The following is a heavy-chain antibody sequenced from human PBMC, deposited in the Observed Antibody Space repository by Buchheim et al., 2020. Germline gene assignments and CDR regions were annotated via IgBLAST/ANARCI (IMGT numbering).Heavy chain of an antibody. J-gene: IGHJ5*02. Sequence: EVQLVESGGGLVKPGGSLRLSCAASGFTFSSYSMNWVRQAPGKGLEWVSSISSSSSYIYYADSVKGRFTISRDNAKNSLYLQMNSLRAEDTAVYYCARDLFWRGCSGGSCYNWFDPWGQGTL. V-gene: IGHV3-21*01. CDR2: ISSSSSYI. D-gene: IGHD2-15*01. CDR3: ARDLFWRGCSGGSCYNWFDP. CDR1: GFTFSSYS.